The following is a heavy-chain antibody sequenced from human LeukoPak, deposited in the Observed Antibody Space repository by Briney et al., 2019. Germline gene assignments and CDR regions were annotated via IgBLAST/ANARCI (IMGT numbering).Heavy chain of an antibody. D-gene: IGHD2/OR15-2a*01. J-gene: IGHJ4*02. CDR3: AKASTPTSYYFEY. Sequence: SVKVSCKGCVGTLSSYAISWVRQAPGQGVEWVGGSIPIFGTANYAQKFKGRVTITTDESTSTAYLQMSSLRSEDTAVYYCAKASTPTSYYFEYWGQGTLVTVSS. CDR1: VGTLSSYA. V-gene: IGHV1-69*05. CDR2: SIPIFGTA.